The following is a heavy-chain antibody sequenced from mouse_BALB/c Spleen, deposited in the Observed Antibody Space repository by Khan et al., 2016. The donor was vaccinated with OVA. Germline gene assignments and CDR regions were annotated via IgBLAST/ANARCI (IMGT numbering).Heavy chain of an antibody. CDR3: AKGGLGLRSYAMDY. D-gene: IGHD3-1*01. Sequence: MQLEESGPDLMKPGTSVKISCKASGYSITSYYMHWVKQSHGESLEWIGYIDPFNGGTSYNQKFKGKATLTVDKSSSTAYMHLSSLTSEDSAVYYCAKGGLGLRSYAMDYWGQGTSVTVSS. V-gene: IGHV1S135*01. CDR1: GYSITSYY. CDR2: IDPFNGGT. J-gene: IGHJ4*01.